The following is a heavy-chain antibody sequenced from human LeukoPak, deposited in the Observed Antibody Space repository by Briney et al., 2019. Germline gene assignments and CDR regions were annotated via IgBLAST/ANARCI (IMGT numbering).Heavy chain of an antibody. CDR1: GGSISSYY. D-gene: IGHD3-3*01. V-gene: IGHV4-59*01. J-gene: IGHJ3*02. CDR3: ARDLWSGYDAFDI. Sequence: SETLSLTCTVSGGSISSYYWSWIRQPPGKGLEWIGYIYYSGSTKYNPSLKSRVTISGDTSKNQFSLKLSSGTAADTAVYYCARDLWSGYDAFDIWGQGTMVTVSS. CDR2: IYYSGST.